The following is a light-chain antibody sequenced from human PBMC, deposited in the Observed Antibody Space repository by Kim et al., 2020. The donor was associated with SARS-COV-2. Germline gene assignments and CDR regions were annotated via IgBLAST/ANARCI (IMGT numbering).Light chain of an antibody. CDR2: GAS. V-gene: IGKV3-15*01. J-gene: IGKJ5*01. Sequence: SPGGRAPPPCRASQNIRSNLAWYQQKAGRTPRLLIYGASSRAPGIPARFSGSGSGTEFTPPISSLQSEDVAVYYCQQYHDWPPITFGQGTRLEIK. CDR3: QQYHDWPPIT. CDR1: QNIRSN.